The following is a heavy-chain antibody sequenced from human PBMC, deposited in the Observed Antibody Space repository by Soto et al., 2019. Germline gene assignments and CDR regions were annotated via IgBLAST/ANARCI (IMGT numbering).Heavy chain of an antibody. Sequence: PSETLSLTCTVSGGSISSYYWSWSRQPPGKGLEWIGYIYYSGSTNYNPSLKSRVTISVDTSKNQFSLKLSSVTAADTAVYYCARGIAARLFDYWGQGTLVTVSS. J-gene: IGHJ4*02. D-gene: IGHD6-6*01. CDR1: GGSISSYY. V-gene: IGHV4-59*01. CDR3: ARGIAARLFDY. CDR2: IYYSGST.